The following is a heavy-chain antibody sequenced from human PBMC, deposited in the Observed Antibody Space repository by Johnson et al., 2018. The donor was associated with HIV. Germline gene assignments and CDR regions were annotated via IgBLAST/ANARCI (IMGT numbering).Heavy chain of an antibody. V-gene: IGHV3-15*01. J-gene: IGHJ3*02. CDR3: ARARIGVRPAGVFDM. D-gene: IGHD3-3*01. Sequence: VQLVESGGGLVKPGGSLRLSCAASGFTFSNAWMSWVRQAPGKGLEWVGRIKSKTDGGTTDYAAPVKGRFTISRDDSKNTLYLQMNSLKTEDTAVYYCARARIGVRPAGVFDMWGQGTRATVSS. CDR1: GFTFSNAW. CDR2: IKSKTDGGTT.